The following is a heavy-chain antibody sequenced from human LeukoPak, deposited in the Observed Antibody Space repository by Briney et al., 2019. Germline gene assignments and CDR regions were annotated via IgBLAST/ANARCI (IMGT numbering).Heavy chain of an antibody. V-gene: IGHV4-39*07. D-gene: IGHD6-13*01. Sequence: SETLSLTCTVSGGSISSRPYYWGWVRQPPGKGLEWIGTISYSGTTYYSPSLKSRVTISLDTSKNQFSLKLSSVTAADTAVYYCARDKSLAAAGQYNWFDPWGQGTLVTVSS. CDR1: GGSISSRPYY. CDR2: ISYSGTT. CDR3: ARDKSLAAAGQYNWFDP. J-gene: IGHJ5*02.